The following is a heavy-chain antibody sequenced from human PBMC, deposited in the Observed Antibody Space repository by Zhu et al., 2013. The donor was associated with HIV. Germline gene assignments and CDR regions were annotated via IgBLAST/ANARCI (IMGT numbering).Heavy chain of an antibody. CDR2: INPNNGVT. CDR3: ARVHSGDLWNYWYFDL. D-gene: IGHD3-16*01. Sequence: QAQLVQSAAEVKEPGASVKVSCKASGYTFTGYYMHWVRQAPGQGLEWVGWINPNNGVTHYAQSFQGRVTLTRDTSITTVYMDLSRLRSDDTAIYYCARVHSGDLWNYWYFDLVGPWHRGHCLL. V-gene: IGHV1-2*02. J-gene: IGHJ2*01. CDR1: GYTFTGYY.